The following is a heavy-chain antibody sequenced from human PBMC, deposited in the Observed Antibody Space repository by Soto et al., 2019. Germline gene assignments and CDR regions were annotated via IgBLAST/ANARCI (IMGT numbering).Heavy chain of an antibody. V-gene: IGHV3-11*01. CDR3: ASSVLVTARFDY. CDR1: GFTFSDYF. D-gene: IGHD2-21*02. CDR2: ISNTGSTV. J-gene: IGHJ4*02. Sequence: PGGSLRLSCAASGFTFSDYFMNWIRQAPGKGLEWVSYISNTGSTVYYADSVKGRFTISRDNAKNSLFLQMNSLRAEDTAVYYCASSVLVTARFDYWGQGTPVTV.